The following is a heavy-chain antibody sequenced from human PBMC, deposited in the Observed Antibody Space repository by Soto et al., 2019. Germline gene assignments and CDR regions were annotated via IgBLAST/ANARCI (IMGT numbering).Heavy chain of an antibody. Sequence: PGGSLRLSCAASGFIFDNFGMSWVRQAPGKGLEWISSISGSGFKKYYADSVKGRSTISRDNSKSTVYLELNNLSAEDTAVYHCAKNQGVELVPLATVDWFDPWGQGSVVTVS. CDR2: ISGSGFKK. CDR1: GFIFDNFG. CDR3: AKNQGVELVPLATVDWFDP. V-gene: IGHV3-23*01. J-gene: IGHJ5*02. D-gene: IGHD1-26*01.